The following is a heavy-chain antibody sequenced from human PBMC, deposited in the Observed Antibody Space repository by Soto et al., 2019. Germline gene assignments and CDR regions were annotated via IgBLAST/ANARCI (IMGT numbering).Heavy chain of an antibody. J-gene: IGHJ4*02. Sequence: GGSLRLSCAASGFTFSSYSMNWVRQAPGKGLEWVSSISSSSSYIYYADSLKGRFTISRDNAKNSLYLQMNSLRAEDTAVYYCARGCSGGSCYSTLDYWGQGALVTVSS. CDR1: GFTFSSYS. D-gene: IGHD2-15*01. CDR2: ISSSSSYI. CDR3: ARGCSGGSCYSTLDY. V-gene: IGHV3-21*01.